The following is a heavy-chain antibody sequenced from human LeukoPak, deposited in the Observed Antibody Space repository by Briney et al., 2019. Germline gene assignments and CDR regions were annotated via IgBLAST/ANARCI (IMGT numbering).Heavy chain of an antibody. CDR3: AREEEGGSCYSCWFDP. CDR2: INPSGGST. Sequence: ASVKVSCKASGYTFTSYYMHWVRQAPGQGLEWMGIINPSGGSTGYAQKFQGRVTMTRDMSTSTVYMELSSLRSEDTAVYYCAREEEGGSCYSCWFDPWGQGTLVTVSS. V-gene: IGHV1-46*01. J-gene: IGHJ5*02. CDR1: GYTFTSYY. D-gene: IGHD2-15*01.